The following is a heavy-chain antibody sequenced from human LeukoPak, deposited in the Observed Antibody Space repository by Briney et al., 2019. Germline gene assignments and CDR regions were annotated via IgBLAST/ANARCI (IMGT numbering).Heavy chain of an antibody. D-gene: IGHD3-10*01. V-gene: IGHV3-7*01. J-gene: IGHJ4*02. CDR2: IQQDGSEK. Sequence: WVRQAPGKXLEWLANIQQDGSEKYYVDSVKGRFIISRDNAKNSLYLQLNSLRAEDTAVYYCARVRKLRTRGVMDPLDYWGQGTLVTVSS. CDR3: ARVRKLRTRGVMDPLDY.